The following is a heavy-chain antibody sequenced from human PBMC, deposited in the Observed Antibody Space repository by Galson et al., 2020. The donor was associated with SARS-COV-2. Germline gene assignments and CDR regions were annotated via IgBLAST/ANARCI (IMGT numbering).Heavy chain of an antibody. V-gene: IGHV3-7*01. CDR2: IKEDGSEK. D-gene: IGHD1-26*01. Sequence: GGSLRLSCAASGFTFSSFWMTWVRQAPEKGLEWVANIKEDGSEKYYVDSVKGRFTISRDNAANSVDLQMNSLRADDTAVYYCTRGRGAGNWGQGTLVTVSS. CDR3: TRGRGAGN. J-gene: IGHJ4*02. CDR1: GFTFSSFW.